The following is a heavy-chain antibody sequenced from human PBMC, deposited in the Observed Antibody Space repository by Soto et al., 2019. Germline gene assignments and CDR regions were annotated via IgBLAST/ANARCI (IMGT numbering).Heavy chain of an antibody. CDR1: GGSISSGGYY. CDR2: IYYSGST. J-gene: IGHJ4*02. V-gene: IGHV4-31*03. Sequence: HVQLQESGPGLVKPSQTLSLTCTVSGGSISSGGYYWSWIRQHPGKVLEWIGYIYYSGSTSYNLALKSRVTISVDTQKNQFSLKLRSVTAADTAVYYCARETAVVLWDYWGQGTLVTVSS. CDR3: ARETAVVLWDY. D-gene: IGHD2-8*01.